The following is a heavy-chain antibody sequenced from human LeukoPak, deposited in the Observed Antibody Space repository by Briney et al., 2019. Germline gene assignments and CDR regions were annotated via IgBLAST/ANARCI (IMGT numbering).Heavy chain of an antibody. J-gene: IGHJ4*02. V-gene: IGHV3-11*05. CDR2: ISISSNYT. Sequence: GGSLRLSCAASGLTFXDXXXXXXXXXPGXXLEWLAYISISSNYTNYADSVKGRFTISRDNAKNSLYLQMNGLSAEDTAVYYCAKDLPPYYWGQGTLVTVSS. CDR3: AKDLPPYY. CDR1: GLTFXDXX.